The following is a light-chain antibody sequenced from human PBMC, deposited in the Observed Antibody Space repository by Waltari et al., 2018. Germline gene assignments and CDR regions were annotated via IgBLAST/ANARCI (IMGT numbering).Light chain of an antibody. V-gene: IGKV4-1*01. CDR3: QQYYSSPRT. CDR2: WAS. CDR1: QSLLYSSNVKNY. Sequence: DIVMTQSPVSLAVSLGERAPINCKSSQSLLYSSNVKNYLAWYQQKPGEPPKRLIYWASTRESGVPDRFTGSGSGTDFTLTISSLQAEDVAVYYCQQYYSSPRTFGQGTKLEIK. J-gene: IGKJ2*01.